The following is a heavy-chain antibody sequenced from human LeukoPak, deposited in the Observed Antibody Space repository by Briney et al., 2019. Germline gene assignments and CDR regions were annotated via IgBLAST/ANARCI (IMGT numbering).Heavy chain of an antibody. D-gene: IGHD1-26*01. V-gene: IGHV3-30-3*01. CDR1: GFTFSSYA. CDR2: ISYDGSNK. Sequence: GGSLRLSCAASGFTFSSYAMHWVRQAPGKGLEWVAVISYDGSNKYCADSVKGRFTISRDNSKNTLYLQMNSLRAEDTAVYYCARDWAVGATHPLWYFDYWGQGTLVTVSS. CDR3: ARDWAVGATHPLWYFDY. J-gene: IGHJ4*02.